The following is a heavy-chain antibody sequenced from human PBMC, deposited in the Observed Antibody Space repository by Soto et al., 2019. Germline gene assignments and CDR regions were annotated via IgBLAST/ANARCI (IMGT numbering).Heavy chain of an antibody. V-gene: IGHV4-30-4*01. D-gene: IGHD3-3*01. Sequence: QVQLQKSGPGLVKPSQTLSLTCTVSGDSISGDFYWSWIRQPPGKGLEWIGYIYYSGSAYYNPSLKSRTTISVDSSKNQFSLKLNSVTAADTAVYYCTKGLGAYWSGKSDYWGQGTLVTVSS. CDR2: IYYSGSA. CDR1: GDSISGDFY. J-gene: IGHJ4*02. CDR3: TKGLGAYWSGKSDY.